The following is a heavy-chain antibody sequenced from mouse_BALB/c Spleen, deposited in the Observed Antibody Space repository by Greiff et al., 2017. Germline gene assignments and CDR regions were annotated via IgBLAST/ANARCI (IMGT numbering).Heavy chain of an antibody. CDR1: GYTFTDYA. Sequence: VQLQQSGAELVRPGVSVKISCKGSGYTFTDYAMHWVKQSHAKSLEWIGVISTYYGDASYNQKFKGKATMTVDKSSSTAYMELARLTSEDSAIYYCARGGAGKGWFAYWGQGTLVTVSA. D-gene: IGHD3-3*01. J-gene: IGHJ3*01. CDR2: ISTYYGDA. V-gene: IGHV1S137*01. CDR3: ARGGAGKGWFAY.